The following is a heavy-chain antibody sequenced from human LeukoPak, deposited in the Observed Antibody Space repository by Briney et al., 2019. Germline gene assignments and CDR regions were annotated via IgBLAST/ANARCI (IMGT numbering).Heavy chain of an antibody. V-gene: IGHV3-53*01. Sequence: GGSLRLSCAASGFTVSSNYMSWVRQAPGKGLVWVSVIYSGGSTYYADSVKGRFTISRDNSKNTLYLQMNSLRAEDTAVYYCARDLLVGANGYWGQGTLVTVSS. CDR2: IYSGGST. J-gene: IGHJ4*02. CDR3: ARDLLVGANGY. D-gene: IGHD1-26*01. CDR1: GFTVSSNY.